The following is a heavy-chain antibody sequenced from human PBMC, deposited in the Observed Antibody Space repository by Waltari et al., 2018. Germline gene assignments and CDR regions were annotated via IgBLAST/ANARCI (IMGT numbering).Heavy chain of an antibody. V-gene: IGHV4-39*07. CDR2: IYYSGIT. CDR3: ARDKREYSGSYYLGSVDY. Sequence: QLQLQESGPGLVKPSETLSLTCTVSGGSISSSSYYWGWIRQPPGKGLEWIGSIYYSGITYYNPSLKSRVTISVDTSKNQFSLKLSSVTAADTAVYYCARDKREYSGSYYLGSVDYWGQGTLVTVSS. CDR1: GGSISSSSYY. D-gene: IGHD1-26*01. J-gene: IGHJ4*02.